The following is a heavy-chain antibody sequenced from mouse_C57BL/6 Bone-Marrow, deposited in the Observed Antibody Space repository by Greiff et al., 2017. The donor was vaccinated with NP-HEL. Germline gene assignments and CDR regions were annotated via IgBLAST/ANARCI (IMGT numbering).Heavy chain of an antibody. V-gene: IGHV5-16*01. CDR2: INYDGSST. J-gene: IGHJ2*01. CDR1: GFTFSDYY. CDR3: ARDRYYGSRYYFDY. D-gene: IGHD1-1*01. Sequence: EVMLVESEGGLVQPGSSMKLSCTASGFTFSDYYMAWVRQVPEKGLEWVANINYDGSSTYYLDSLKSRFIISRDNAKNILYLQMSSLKSEDTATYYCARDRYYGSRYYFDYWGQGTTLTVSS.